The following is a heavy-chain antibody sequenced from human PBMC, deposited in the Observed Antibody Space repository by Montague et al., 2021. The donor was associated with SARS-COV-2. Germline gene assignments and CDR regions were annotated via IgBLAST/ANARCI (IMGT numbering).Heavy chain of an antibody. CDR1: GFTFSSYA. V-gene: IGHV3-23*01. CDR2: ISGSVGST. CDR3: AKDPPIVEVPANGYYYYGMDV. D-gene: IGHD2-2*01. J-gene: IGHJ6*02. Sequence: SLRLSCAASGFTFSSYAMSWVRQAPGKVLEWVSAISGSVGSTYXXXSXXXRFXISRDNSKNTLYLQLNSLRAEATAVSYCAKDPPIVEVPANGYYYYGMDVWGQGTTVTVSS.